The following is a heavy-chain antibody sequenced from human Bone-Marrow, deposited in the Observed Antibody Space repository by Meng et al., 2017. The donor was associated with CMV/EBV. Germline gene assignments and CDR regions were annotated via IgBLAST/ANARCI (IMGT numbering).Heavy chain of an antibody. CDR2: INPNSGGT. CDR3: ARGLPAAIRREGYYGMDV. V-gene: IGHV1-2*02. J-gene: IGHJ6*02. D-gene: IGHD2-2*02. Sequence: ASVKVSCKASGYTFTGYYMHWVRQAPGQGLEWMGWINPNSGGTNYAQKFQGRVTMTRDTSISTAYMKLSSLRSDDTAVYYCARGLPAAIRREGYYGMDVWGQGTTVTVYS. CDR1: GYTFTGYY.